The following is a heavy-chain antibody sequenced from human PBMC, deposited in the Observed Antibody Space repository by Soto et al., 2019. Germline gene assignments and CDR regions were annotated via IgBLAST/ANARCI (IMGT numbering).Heavy chain of an antibody. Sequence: QLRLQESGPGLVKPSETLSLTCSISGGSITASVWWTWVRLTPEKGLQCIGEVFHTGSVNYNPSLQSRLTISVDKSMGQFSLRLTSVTAADTAVYYCARKAWTRLDYWGQGALVTVSS. V-gene: IGHV4-4*02. CDR2: VFHTGSV. D-gene: IGHD1-1*01. CDR3: ARKAWTRLDY. CDR1: GGSITASVW. J-gene: IGHJ4*02.